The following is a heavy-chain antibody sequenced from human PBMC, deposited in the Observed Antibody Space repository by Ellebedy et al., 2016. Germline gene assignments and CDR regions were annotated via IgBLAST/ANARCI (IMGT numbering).Heavy chain of an antibody. J-gene: IGHJ4*02. CDR2: IKEDGSEK. V-gene: IGHV3-7*01. CDR1: GFTFSSHA. CDR3: AGPAAIGTKTFDY. D-gene: IGHD2-2*01. Sequence: GESLKISCEASGFTFSSHAMIWVRQAPGKGLEWVANIKEDGSEKKYVDSVKGRFTISRDNAKNSLYLQMNSLRAEDTAVYYCAGPAAIGTKTFDYWGQGTLVTVSS.